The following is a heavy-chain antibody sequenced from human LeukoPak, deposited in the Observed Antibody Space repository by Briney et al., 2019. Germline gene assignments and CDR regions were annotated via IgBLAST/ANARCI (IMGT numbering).Heavy chain of an antibody. D-gene: IGHD5-18*01. J-gene: IGHJ2*01. CDR3: ASGIQPRLSWFFDL. Sequence: PGGSLRLSCAASGFRFSGYYTSWIRQAPGKGLEWFSYISSPGSTTYYADSVKGRFTISRDNAKNSLSLQMNSLRADDTAVYYCASGIQPRLSWFFDLWGRGTLVTVSS. CDR2: ISSPGSTT. CDR1: GFRFSGYY. V-gene: IGHV3-11*01.